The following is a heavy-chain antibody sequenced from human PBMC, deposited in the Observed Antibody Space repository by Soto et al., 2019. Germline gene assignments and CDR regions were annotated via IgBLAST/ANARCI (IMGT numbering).Heavy chain of an antibody. CDR2: INPGDSDI. J-gene: IGHJ6*04. CDR1: GYSFTTYW. Sequence: PGESLKISCKASGYSFTTYWIAWVRQMPGKGLEWMGIINPGDSDIRYSPSFQGQVTISADNSISTAYLPWSSLKASDTAMYYCARHEKFYYYYYGIDVRDKGTAVTVSS. V-gene: IGHV5-51*01. CDR3: ARHEKFYYYYYGIDV.